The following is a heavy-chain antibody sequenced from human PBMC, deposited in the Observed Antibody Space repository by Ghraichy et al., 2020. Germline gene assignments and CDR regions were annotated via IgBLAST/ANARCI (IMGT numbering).Heavy chain of an antibody. J-gene: IGHJ4*02. V-gene: IGHV3-74*01. CDR2: INSDGSST. Sequence: GESLNISCAASGFTFSTYWMHWVRQAPGKGLVWVSRINSDGSSTSYADSVKGRFTISRDNAKNTLYLQMNSLRAEDTAVYYCARDQGYSYTRGYDFWGQGTLVTVSS. CDR3: ARDQGYSYTRGYDF. CDR1: GFTFSTYW. D-gene: IGHD5-18*01.